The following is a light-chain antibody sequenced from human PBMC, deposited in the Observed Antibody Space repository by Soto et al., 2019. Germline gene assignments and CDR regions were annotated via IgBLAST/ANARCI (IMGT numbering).Light chain of an antibody. V-gene: IGKV3-20*01. CDR1: QSVSGSY. Sequence: ETVLTQSPGTLSLSPGERATLSCRASQSVSGSYLAWYQQKPGQAPRLLIHTASNRATGIPDRFSGSGSGTDFPHTSSRLEPEDCAVYYCHHHYSSPPSWTFGPGTKVAIK. J-gene: IGKJ1*01. CDR2: TAS. CDR3: HHHYSSPPSWT.